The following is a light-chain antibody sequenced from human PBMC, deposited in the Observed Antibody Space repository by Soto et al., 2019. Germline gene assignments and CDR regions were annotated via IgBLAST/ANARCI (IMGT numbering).Light chain of an antibody. CDR1: QSVGSK. Sequence: EVVMTQSPATQSVSPGERATLSCRASQSVGSKLAWYQQKPGQAPRLLIFYAFTRATGIPARFSGSGSGTEFTLFISSLQSEDFAVYYCQQYNKWPPLTFGGGTKVEI. CDR2: YAF. CDR3: QQYNKWPPLT. J-gene: IGKJ4*01. V-gene: IGKV3-15*01.